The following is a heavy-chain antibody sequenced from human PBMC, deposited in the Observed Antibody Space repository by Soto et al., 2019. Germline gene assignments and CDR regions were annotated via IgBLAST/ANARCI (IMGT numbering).Heavy chain of an antibody. V-gene: IGHV3-21*06. CDR3: ARSKRVGVPLFDY. CDR2: ISSTTTYI. CDR1: GFTKYPFSSYS. D-gene: IGHD2-8*01. J-gene: IGHJ4*02. Sequence: ELQLVESGGGLVKPGGSLRLSCAASGFTKYPFSSYSMHWVRQAPGKGLEWVDSISSTTTYIYYAHSARGRFTMSRDDARDFGFLKMDTLAVQATAVYPCARSKRVGVPLFDYWGQGVLVTVSS.